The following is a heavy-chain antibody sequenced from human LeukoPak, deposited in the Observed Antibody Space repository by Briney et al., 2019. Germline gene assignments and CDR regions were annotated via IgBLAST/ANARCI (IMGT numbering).Heavy chain of an antibody. CDR2: GSQSGATT. D-gene: IGHD3-16*02. CDR3: ARVERLRLGELSAPWAMDV. V-gene: IGHV3-48*03. CDR1: GFTFSSYE. Sequence: GGSLRPSCAASGFTFSSYEIQWVRQAPGKGLEWISYGSQSGATTYFADSVKGRFIISRDNAKNSLYMQMNSLRAEDTAVYYCARVERLRLGELSAPWAMDVWGQGTTVTVSS. J-gene: IGHJ6*02.